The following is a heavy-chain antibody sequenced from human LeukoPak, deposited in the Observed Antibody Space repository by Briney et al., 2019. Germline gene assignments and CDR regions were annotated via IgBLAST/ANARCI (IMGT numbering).Heavy chain of an antibody. CDR3: ARHNSGSYLYYYYYMDV. V-gene: IGHV4-59*08. CDR2: IYYSGST. J-gene: IGHJ6*03. Sequence: SETLSLTCTVSGGSISSYYWSWIRQPPGKGLEWIGYIYYSGSTNYNPSLKSRVTISLDTSKNQFSLKLSSVTAADTAVYYCARHNSGSYLYYYYYMDVWGKGTTVTISS. CDR1: GGSISSYY. D-gene: IGHD1-26*01.